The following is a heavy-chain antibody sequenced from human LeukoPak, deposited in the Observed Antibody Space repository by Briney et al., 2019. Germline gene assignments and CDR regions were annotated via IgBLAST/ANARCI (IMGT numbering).Heavy chain of an antibody. D-gene: IGHD5-24*01. CDR3: TRTASSINYPLYYYYGMDV. CDR1: GGSINNGGYY. J-gene: IGHJ6*02. CDR2: IYYSGSS. V-gene: IGHV4-31*03. Sequence: PSETLSLTCTVSGGSINNGGYYWSWIRQHPGKGLEWIGYIYYSGSSYYNPSLRSRVTISVDTSKNHFSLKLSSVTAADTAVYYCTRTASSINYPLYYYYGMDVWGRGTTVTVSS.